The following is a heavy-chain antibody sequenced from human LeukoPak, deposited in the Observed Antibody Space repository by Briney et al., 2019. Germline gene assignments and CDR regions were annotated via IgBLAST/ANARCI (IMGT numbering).Heavy chain of an antibody. Sequence: SETLSLTCAVSGYSIRGDDYWGWIRQSPGKGLEWIGSIYHSGSTHYNPSLKSRVTISVDTSKNQFSLMLNSVTAADTAVYYCARNRSVTTTPGFDHWGQGTLVTVSS. J-gene: IGHJ4*02. CDR1: GYSIRGDDY. CDR3: ARNRSVTTTPGFDH. V-gene: IGHV4-38-2*01. CDR2: IYHSGST. D-gene: IGHD4-17*01.